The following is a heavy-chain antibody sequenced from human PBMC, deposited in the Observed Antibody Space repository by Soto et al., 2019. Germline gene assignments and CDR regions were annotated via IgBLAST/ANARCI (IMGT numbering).Heavy chain of an antibody. D-gene: IGHD3-3*01. CDR1: GFTFSNAW. CDR3: ITDTLIFGYGLDV. V-gene: IGHV3-15*01. CDR2: IKSKTDGGTR. Sequence: EVQLVESGGGLVKPGGSLRLSCVASGFTFSNAWMSWVRQAPGKGREWVGRIKSKTDGGTRDYAAPVKGRFTISRDDSKNTLFLQMNSLKTEDTAVYYCITDTLIFGYGLDVWGQGTTVTVSS. J-gene: IGHJ6*02.